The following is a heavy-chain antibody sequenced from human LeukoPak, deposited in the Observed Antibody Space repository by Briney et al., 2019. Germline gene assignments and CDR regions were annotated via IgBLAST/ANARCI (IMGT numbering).Heavy chain of an antibody. CDR3: GTPTYGGDPACDF. J-gene: IGHJ4*01. CDR1: GYTFTSYY. Sequence: ASVKVSCKASGYTFTSYYMHWVRQVPEQGLEWMGIINPSGGSTSYAQKFQRRVIITRDTSTSTVYMELSRRCSEKTALYCAGTPTYGGDPACDFWGQGTMVTVSS. D-gene: IGHD4-17*01. CDR2: INPSGGST. V-gene: IGHV1-46*01.